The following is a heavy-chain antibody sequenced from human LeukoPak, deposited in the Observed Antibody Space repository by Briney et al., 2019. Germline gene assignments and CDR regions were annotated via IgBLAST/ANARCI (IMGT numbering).Heavy chain of an antibody. CDR1: GGTFSSYA. D-gene: IGHD2-15*01. J-gene: IGHJ5*02. CDR3: ARGPFDDTEGYCSGGSCYAWFDP. V-gene: IGHV1-69*05. CDR2: IIPIFGTA. Sequence: SVKVSCKASGGTFSSYAISWVRQAPGQGLEWMGAIIPIFGTANYAQKFQGRVTITTDESTSTAYMELSSLRSEDTAVYYCARGPFDDTEGYCSGGSCYAWFDPWGQGTLVTVSS.